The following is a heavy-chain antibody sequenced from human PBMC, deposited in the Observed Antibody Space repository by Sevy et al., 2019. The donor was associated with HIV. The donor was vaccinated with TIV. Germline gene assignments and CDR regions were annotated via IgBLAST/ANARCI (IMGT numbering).Heavy chain of an antibody. CDR2: ISGRGGST. V-gene: IGHV3-23*01. CDR3: AKEGTIFGVVIPSYGMDV. CDR1: GFTFSSYA. D-gene: IGHD3-3*01. J-gene: IGHJ6*02. Sequence: GESLKISCAASGFTFSSYAMSWVRQAPGKGLEWVSGISGRGGSTYYADSVKGRFTISRDNSKNTLYLQMNSLRAEDTAVYYCAKEGTIFGVVIPSYGMDVWGQGTTVTVSS.